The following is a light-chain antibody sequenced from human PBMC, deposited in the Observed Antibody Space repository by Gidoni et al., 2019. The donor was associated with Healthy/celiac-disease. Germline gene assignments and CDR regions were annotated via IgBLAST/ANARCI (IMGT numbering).Light chain of an antibody. CDR3: QQYNSYPLT. Sequence: IQMTQSPSTLSASVASRVTLTSRASQSISSWLAWYQQKPGKAPKFLIYRASSLESGVPSRFSGSGSGTDFTLTISSLQPDDFAADYCQQYNSYPLTFGGGTKVEIK. V-gene: IGKV1-5*03. CDR1: QSISSW. CDR2: RAS. J-gene: IGKJ4*01.